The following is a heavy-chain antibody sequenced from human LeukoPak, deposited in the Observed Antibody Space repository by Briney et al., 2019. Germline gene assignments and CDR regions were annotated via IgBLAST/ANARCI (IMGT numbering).Heavy chain of an antibody. J-gene: IGHJ6*04. V-gene: IGHV3-30*14. CDR2: ISYDGSNK. CDR3: AELGITMIGGV. Sequence: PGGSLRLSCAASEFTFSNYVMHWVRQAPGKGLEWVAVISYDGSNKYYADSVKGRFTISRDNSKNTLYLQMNSLRAEDTAVYYCAELGITMIGGVWGKGTTVTISS. D-gene: IGHD3-10*02. CDR1: EFTFSNYV.